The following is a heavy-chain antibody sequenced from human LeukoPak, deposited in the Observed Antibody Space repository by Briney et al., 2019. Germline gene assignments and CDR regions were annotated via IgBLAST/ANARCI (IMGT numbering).Heavy chain of an antibody. V-gene: IGHV3-53*01. CDR2: IYSGGTT. D-gene: IGHD2-2*01. Sequence: HGGSLRLSCAASGFTVSSNYMTWVRQAPGKGLEWVSVIYSGGTTFYADSVKGRFTISRDNSKNTLYLQMNSLRAEDTAVYYCAPVVPAADFGSWGQGTLVTVSS. CDR1: GFTVSSNY. J-gene: IGHJ4*02. CDR3: APVVPAADFGS.